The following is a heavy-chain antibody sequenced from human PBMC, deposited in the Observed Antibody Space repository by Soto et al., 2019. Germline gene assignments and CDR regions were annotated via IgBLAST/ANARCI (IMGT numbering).Heavy chain of an antibody. CDR1: GYTFTSYA. J-gene: IGHJ4*02. CDR2: INAGNGNT. Sequence: ASVKVSCKGSGYTFTSYAIHWVRQAPGQRLEWMGWINAGNGNTKYSQKLQGRVTITRDTSASTAYMELSSLRSEDTAVYYCVRRVAGTTLVYFDYWGQGTLVTVSS. CDR3: VRRVAGTTLVYFDY. V-gene: IGHV1-3*01. D-gene: IGHD1-1*01.